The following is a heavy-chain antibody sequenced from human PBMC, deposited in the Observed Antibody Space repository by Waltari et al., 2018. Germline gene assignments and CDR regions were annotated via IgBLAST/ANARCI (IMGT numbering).Heavy chain of an antibody. D-gene: IGHD3-10*01. CDR3: AGHYGESQVGFDP. V-gene: IGHV4-59*11. Sequence: QVQLQESGPGLVKPSETLSLTCTVSGGSISSHYWSWIRQPPGKGLEWIGYIYYSGSTNSNPSLKSRVTISVDTSKNQFSLKLSSVTAADTAVYYCAGHYGESQVGFDPWGQGTLVTVSS. CDR1: GGSISSHY. J-gene: IGHJ5*02. CDR2: IYYSGST.